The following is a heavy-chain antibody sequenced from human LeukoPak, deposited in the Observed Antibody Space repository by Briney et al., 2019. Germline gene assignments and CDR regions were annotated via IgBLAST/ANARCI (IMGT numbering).Heavy chain of an antibody. CDR2: ISTYNGDT. V-gene: IGHV1-18*01. Sequence: ASVKVSCKASGYTFTSYGITWVRQAPGQGLEWMGWISTYNGDTNYAQSLQGRVTMTTDTSTSTAYMELRSLRSDDTAIYYCARGRGSTSRYWGQGALVTVSS. J-gene: IGHJ4*02. CDR3: ARGRGSTSRY. CDR1: GYTFTSYG. D-gene: IGHD5-12*01.